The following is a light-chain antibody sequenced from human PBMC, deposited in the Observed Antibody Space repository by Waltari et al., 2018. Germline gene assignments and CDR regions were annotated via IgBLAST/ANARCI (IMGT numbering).Light chain of an antibody. J-gene: IGKJ2*01. V-gene: IGKV2D-29*02. CDR1: QSLLHSDGKTY. CDR3: MQTVQLPSFT. Sequence: DIVMTQTPPSLSVTPGQPASISCKSSQSLLHSDGKTYLYWYLQKPGQSPQLLIYEAFNRFSGVPDRFSGSGSGRDFTPKISRVEAEDVGVYYCMQTVQLPSFTFGQGTKLEIK. CDR2: EAF.